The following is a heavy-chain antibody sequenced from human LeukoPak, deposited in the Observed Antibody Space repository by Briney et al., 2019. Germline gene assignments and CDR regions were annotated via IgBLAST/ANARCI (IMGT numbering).Heavy chain of an antibody. Sequence: SGGSLRLSCAASGFTFSSYAMSWVRQAPGKGLEWDSAISGSGGSTYYADSVKGRFTISRDNSKNTLYLQMNSLRAEDTAVYYCAKSLGYHSNYECGFDPWGQGTLVTVSS. CDR3: AKSLGYHSNYECGFDP. V-gene: IGHV3-23*01. CDR1: GFTFSSYA. J-gene: IGHJ5*02. D-gene: IGHD4-11*01. CDR2: ISGSGGST.